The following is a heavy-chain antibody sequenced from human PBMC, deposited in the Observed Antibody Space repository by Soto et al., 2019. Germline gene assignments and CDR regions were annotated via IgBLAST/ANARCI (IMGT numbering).Heavy chain of an antibody. D-gene: IGHD5-12*01. V-gene: IGHV3-21*01. CDR1: GFAFSSYS. CDR3: ARAPYDSDGMDV. J-gene: IGHJ6*02. CDR2: ISSGSTYI. Sequence: SLRLSCAASGFAFSSYSMNWVRQAPGKGLEWVSSISSGSTYINYADSLKGRFTISRDNAENSLFLQMYSLRVEDTAVYYCARAPYDSDGMDVWGQGTTVTVSS.